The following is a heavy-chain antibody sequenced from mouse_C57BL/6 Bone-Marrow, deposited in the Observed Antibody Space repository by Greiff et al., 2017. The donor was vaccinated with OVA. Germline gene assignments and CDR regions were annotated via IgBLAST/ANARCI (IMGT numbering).Heavy chain of an antibody. CDR3: ARCDYDGY. J-gene: IGHJ2*01. CDR1: GYTFTSYW. Sequence: VQLQQPGAELVMPGASVKLSCKASGYTFTSYWMHWVKQRPGQGLEWIGEIDPSDSYTNYNQKFKGKSTLTVDKSSSTAYMQLSNLTSEDSAVYYCARCDYDGYWGQGTTLTVSS. CDR2: IDPSDSYT. V-gene: IGHV1-69*01. D-gene: IGHD2-4*01.